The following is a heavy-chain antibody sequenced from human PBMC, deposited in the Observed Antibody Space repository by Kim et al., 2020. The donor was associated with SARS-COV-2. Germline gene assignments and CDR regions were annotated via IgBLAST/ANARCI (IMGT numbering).Heavy chain of an antibody. Sequence: KFQGRVTITRDTSASTAYMELSSLRSEDTAVYYCAGADYGDYLDYWYFDLWGRGTLVTVSS. J-gene: IGHJ2*01. D-gene: IGHD4-17*01. CDR3: AGADYGDYLDYWYFDL. V-gene: IGHV1-3*01.